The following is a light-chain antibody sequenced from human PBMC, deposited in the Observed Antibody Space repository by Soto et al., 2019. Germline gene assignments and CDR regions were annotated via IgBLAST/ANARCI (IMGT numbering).Light chain of an antibody. V-gene: IGLV1-47*01. J-gene: IGLJ3*02. CDR2: RNN. CDR3: AAWDDGRTAL. CDR1: PSNIGANF. Sequence: VLTQAPSASAAPGQTVTIFCSGSPSNIGANFVFWYQHRPGTAPKLLIYRNNQRPSGVPDRFSGSKSGTSASLAISGLRVEDEADYYCAAWDDGRTALFGGGTKVTVL.